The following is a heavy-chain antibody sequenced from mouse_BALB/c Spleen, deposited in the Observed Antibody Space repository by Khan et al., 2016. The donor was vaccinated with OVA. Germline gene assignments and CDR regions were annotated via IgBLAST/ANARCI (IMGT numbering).Heavy chain of an antibody. CDR1: GYTFTTYT. J-gene: IGHJ3*01. CDR3: VSGGGCYRADGWFAY. CDR2: IIPSNDYT. D-gene: IGHD3-3*01. Sequence: QIQLVQSGAELARPGASVKMSCKASGYTFTTYTIHWVKQRPGQGLEWIGYIIPSNDYTNYNQKFKDRATLTADKSSSTAYMQLSSLTSEDSAVYYSVSGGGCYRADGWFAYWGEGTLVTVSA. V-gene: IGHV1-4*01.